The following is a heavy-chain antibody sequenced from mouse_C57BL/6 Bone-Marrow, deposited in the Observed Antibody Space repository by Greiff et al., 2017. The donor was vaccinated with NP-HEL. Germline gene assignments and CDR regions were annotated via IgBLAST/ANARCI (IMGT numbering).Heavy chain of an antibody. CDR1: GFNIKDYY. CDR2: IDPEDGDT. Sequence: VQLQQSGAELVRPGASVKLSCTASGFNIKDYYMHWVKQRPEQGLEWIGRIDPEDGDTEYAPKFQGKATMTADTSSNAAYLQLSSLTSEDTAVHSCTTPPIYYGFAYWGQGTLVTVSA. D-gene: IGHD1-1*01. CDR3: TTPPIYYGFAY. V-gene: IGHV14-1*01. J-gene: IGHJ3*01.